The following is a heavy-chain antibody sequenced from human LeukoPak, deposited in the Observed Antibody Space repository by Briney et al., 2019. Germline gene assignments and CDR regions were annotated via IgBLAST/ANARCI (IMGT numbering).Heavy chain of an antibody. CDR2: IRSGGSIT. J-gene: IGHJ4*02. D-gene: IGHD3-3*01. Sequence: PGGSLRLSRAASGFTFSSYSMNWVRQASGKGLEWVSYIRSGGSITRYADYVKGRFTISRDNAKNSLYLQMNSLRAEDTAEYYCARVIWSGYYQIDYWGQGTLVTVSS. CDR1: GFTFSSYS. V-gene: IGHV3-48*01. CDR3: ARVIWSGYYQIDY.